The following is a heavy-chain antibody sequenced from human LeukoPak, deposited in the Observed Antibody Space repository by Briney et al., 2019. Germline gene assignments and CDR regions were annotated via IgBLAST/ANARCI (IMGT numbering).Heavy chain of an antibody. Sequence: SETLSLTCTVSGGSISSYYWSWIRQPPGKGLEWTGYIYYSGSTNYNPSLKSRVTISVDTSKNQFSLKLSSVTAADTAVYYCARGMRELGYYYYGMDVWGQGTTVTVSS. CDR2: IYYSGST. CDR1: GGSISSYY. J-gene: IGHJ6*02. V-gene: IGHV4-59*12. CDR3: ARGMRELGYYYYGMDV. D-gene: IGHD1-26*01.